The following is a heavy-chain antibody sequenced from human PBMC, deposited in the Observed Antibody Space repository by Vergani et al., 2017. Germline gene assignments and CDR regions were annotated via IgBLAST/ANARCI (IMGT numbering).Heavy chain of an antibody. Sequence: QVQLVQSGAEVKKPGSSVKVSCKASGGTFRSYAISWVRQAPGQGLEWMGRIIPILGIANYAQKFQGRVTITANKSTSTAYMELSSLRSEDTAVYYCARDPGFNSGYDGNWFDPWGQGTLVTVSS. V-gene: IGHV1-69*04. D-gene: IGHD5-12*01. CDR2: IIPILGIA. CDR1: GGTFRSYA. J-gene: IGHJ5*02. CDR3: ARDPGFNSGYDGNWFDP.